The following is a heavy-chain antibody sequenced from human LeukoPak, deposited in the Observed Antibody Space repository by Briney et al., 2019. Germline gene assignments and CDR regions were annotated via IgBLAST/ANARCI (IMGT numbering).Heavy chain of an antibody. CDR1: EFTFSSYW. D-gene: IGHD5-24*01. CDR3: ARDHARDGYNF. Sequence: GGSLRLSCAASEFTFSSYWMNWVREAPGKGLEWVSNIKQDGSEKYYVDSVKGRFTISRDNAQNSLYLQMNSLRVEDTAVYYCARDHARDGYNFWGQGTLVTVSS. CDR2: IKQDGSEK. V-gene: IGHV3-7*01. J-gene: IGHJ4*02.